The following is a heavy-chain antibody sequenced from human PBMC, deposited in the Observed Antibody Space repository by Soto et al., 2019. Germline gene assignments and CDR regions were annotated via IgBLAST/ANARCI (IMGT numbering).Heavy chain of an antibody. CDR3: ATDGGSTSSSAYSYCMDV. Sequence: QAQLVQSGAEVKRPGSSVKVSCKASGDTFSSYSISWVRQAPGQGLEWMGRIIPMVGTPNYAQKFQGRVTFSADKSTSTAYMVLNSLISDDTAVYYCATDGGSTSSSAYSYCMDVWGKGTRVTVSS. D-gene: IGHD3-16*01. J-gene: IGHJ6*03. V-gene: IGHV1-69*08. CDR1: GDTFSSYS. CDR2: IIPMVGTP.